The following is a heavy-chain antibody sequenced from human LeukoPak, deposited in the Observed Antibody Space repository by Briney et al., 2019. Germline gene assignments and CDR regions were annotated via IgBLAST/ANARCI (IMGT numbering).Heavy chain of an antibody. CDR3: AREESGGYFDY. CDR1: GYTFTNYY. V-gene: IGHV1-46*01. CDR2: INPTGSST. Sequence: ASVKVSCKASGYTFTNYYMHWVRQAPGQGLEWMGLINPTGSSTNYAQKFRGRVAMTRDTSTTTVYMELSSLRSEDTAVYYCAREESGGYFDYWGQGTLVTVSS. J-gene: IGHJ4*02. D-gene: IGHD2-8*02.